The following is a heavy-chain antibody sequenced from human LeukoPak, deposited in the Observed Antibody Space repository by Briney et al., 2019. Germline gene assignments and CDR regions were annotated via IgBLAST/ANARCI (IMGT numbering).Heavy chain of an antibody. Sequence: GGSLRLSCAASGFTFSGYWMSWVRQAPGKGLEWVANIKQDGTEKDYVDSVKGRFIISRDNAKNSLYLQINSLRAEDTAVYYCVRGHGWFDPWGQGTLVTVSS. CDR3: VRGHGWFDP. CDR1: GFTFSGYW. V-gene: IGHV3-7*01. CDR2: IKQDGTEK. J-gene: IGHJ5*02.